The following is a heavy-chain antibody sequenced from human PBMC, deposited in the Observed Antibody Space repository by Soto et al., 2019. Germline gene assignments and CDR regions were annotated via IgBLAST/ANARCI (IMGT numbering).Heavy chain of an antibody. CDR2: IWYDGTYE. Sequence: GGSLRLSCTASGFNFSNYGMHWVRQAPGKGLEWVAVIWYDGTYEYYADSVKGRFTISRDNSRNTLSLQMNILRAEDTAVYYCARPHEPDSGVWPDLDSWGQGTLVTVSS. CDR3: ARPHEPDSGVWPDLDS. D-gene: IGHD6-19*01. CDR1: GFNFSNYG. J-gene: IGHJ4*02. V-gene: IGHV3-33*01.